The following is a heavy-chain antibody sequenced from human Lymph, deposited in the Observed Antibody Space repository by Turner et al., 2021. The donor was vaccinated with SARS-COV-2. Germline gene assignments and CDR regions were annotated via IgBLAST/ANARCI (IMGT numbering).Heavy chain of an antibody. CDR3: ARGIYDSGGYLSYYFDY. D-gene: IGHD3-22*01. CDR1: GFTFSSYG. J-gene: IGHJ4*02. CDR2: IWYDGSNK. Sequence: QGQLVESGGGVVQPGRSLRLFCAASGFTFSSYGMHWVRQAPGKGLEWVAFIWYDGSNKYYADSVKGRFTISRDNSKNTLYLQMNSLRAEDTAVYYCARGIYDSGGYLSYYFDYWGQGTLVTVSS. V-gene: IGHV3-33*01.